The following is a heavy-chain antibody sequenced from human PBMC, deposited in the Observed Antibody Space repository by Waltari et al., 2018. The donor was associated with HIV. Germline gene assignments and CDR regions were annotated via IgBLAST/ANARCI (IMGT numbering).Heavy chain of an antibody. CDR1: GFSVSSYW. D-gene: IGHD3-10*01. CDR3: SRDTFGEYDY. J-gene: IGHJ4*02. Sequence: EVQLVQSGGGLIKPGGSLRLSCAASGFSVSSYWMHWVRQTPGKGLVWVSRINIDGSRIDYADSVRGRFTISRDSAKNTLSLQMNSLTEEDTAVYYCSRDTFGEYDYWGKGTLVTVSS. CDR2: INIDGSRI. V-gene: IGHV3-74*01.